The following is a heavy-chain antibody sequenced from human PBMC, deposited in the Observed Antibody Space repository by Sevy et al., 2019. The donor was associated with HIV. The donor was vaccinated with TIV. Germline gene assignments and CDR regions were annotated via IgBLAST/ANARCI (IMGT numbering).Heavy chain of an antibody. CDR1: GFTFSSYS. Sequence: GGSLRLSCAASGFTFSSYSMNWVRQAPGKGLEWVSSISSSSSYIYYADSVKGRFTISRDNAKNSLYLQMNSLRAEDTAVYYCARDSGPSSGWYAVGDAFDIWGQGTMVTVSS. V-gene: IGHV3-21*01. J-gene: IGHJ3*02. CDR2: ISSSSSYI. D-gene: IGHD6-19*01. CDR3: ARDSGPSSGWYAVGDAFDI.